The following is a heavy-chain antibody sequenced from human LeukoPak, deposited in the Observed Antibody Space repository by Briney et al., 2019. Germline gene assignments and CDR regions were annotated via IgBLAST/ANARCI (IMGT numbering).Heavy chain of an antibody. CDR1: GYTFTSFD. J-gene: IGHJ6*02. V-gene: IGHV1-8*01. Sequence: ASVKVSCKASGYTFTSFDINWVRQATGQGLEWMGWMNPNSGNTGYAQKFQGRVTMTRNTSISTAYMELSSLRSEDTAVYYCARAQRHLAVAAAPLYYGMDVWGQGTTVTVSS. CDR2: MNPNSGNT. CDR3: ARAQRHLAVAAAPLYYGMDV. D-gene: IGHD6-13*01.